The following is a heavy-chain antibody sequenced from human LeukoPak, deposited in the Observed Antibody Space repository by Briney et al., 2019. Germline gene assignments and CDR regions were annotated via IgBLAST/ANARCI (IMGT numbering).Heavy chain of an antibody. J-gene: IGHJ5*02. CDR3: ARLPTGFPNWFDP. CDR2: IHYSGTV. D-gene: IGHD4-17*01. CDR1: GGSISNSDFY. Sequence: TSETLSLTCTVSGGSISNSDFYWGWIRQPPGKGLEWIGFIHYSGTVYYNPSLKSRVTISLDTSKNQVSLSLSSVTAADTAVYYCARLPTGFPNWFDPWGQGTLVTVSP. V-gene: IGHV4-39*01.